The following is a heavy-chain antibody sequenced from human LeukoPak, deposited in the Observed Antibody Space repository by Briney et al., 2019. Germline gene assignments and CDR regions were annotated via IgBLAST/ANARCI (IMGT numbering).Heavy chain of an antibody. D-gene: IGHD5-18*01. V-gene: IGHV1-8*02. CDR3: ARGLGRTAMVTRGGVRLDY. Sequence: ASAKVSCKASGYTFTSYGINWVRQATGQGLEWMGWMNPNSGNTGYAQKFQGRVTMTRNTSISTAYMELSSLRSEDTAVYYCARGLGRTAMVTRGGVRLDYWGQGTLVTVSS. CDR1: GYTFTSYG. CDR2: MNPNSGNT. J-gene: IGHJ4*02.